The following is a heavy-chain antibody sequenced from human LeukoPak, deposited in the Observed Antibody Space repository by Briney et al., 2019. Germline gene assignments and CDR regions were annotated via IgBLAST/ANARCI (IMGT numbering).Heavy chain of an antibody. CDR2: MNPNSGNT. CDR3: ARDVGGNSNSEDWFDP. V-gene: IGHV1-8*01. J-gene: IGHJ5*02. CDR1: GHTFTSYSLSYG. D-gene: IGHD2/OR15-2a*01. Sequence: ASVKVSCKASGHTFTSYSLSYGFSWVRQATGQGLEWMGWMNPNSGNTGYAQKFQGRVTITRNTSISTAYMELSSLRSEDTAVYYCARDVGGNSNSEDWFDPWGQGTLVTVSS.